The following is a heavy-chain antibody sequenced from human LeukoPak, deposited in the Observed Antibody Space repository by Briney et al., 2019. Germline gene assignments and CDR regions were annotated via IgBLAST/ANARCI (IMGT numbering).Heavy chain of an antibody. V-gene: IGHV1-2*02. CDR3: ARLRFLEEAYYNYYMDV. D-gene: IGHD3-3*01. CDR2: INPNTGGT. Sequence: ASVEVSCKASGYTVTGYYMHWVRQAPGQGLEWMGWINPNTGGTNYAQKFQGRVTMTRDRSINTAYMELNSLKYDDTAVYYCARLRFLEEAYYNYYMDVWGKGTTVTVSS. CDR1: GYTVTGYY. J-gene: IGHJ6*03.